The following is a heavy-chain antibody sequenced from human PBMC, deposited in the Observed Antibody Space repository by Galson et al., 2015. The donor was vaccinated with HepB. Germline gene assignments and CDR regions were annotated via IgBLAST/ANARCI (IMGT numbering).Heavy chain of an antibody. CDR1: GGSISSGDYY. CDR2: IYYSGST. D-gene: IGHD1-26*01. J-gene: IGHJ4*02. Sequence: ETLSLTCTVSGGSISSGDYYWSWIRQPPGKGLEWIGYIYYSGSTNYNPSLKGRVTISVDTSKNQFSLKLSSVTAADTAVYYCARGGGSADYWGQGTLVTVSS. CDR3: ARGGGSADY. V-gene: IGHV4-61*08.